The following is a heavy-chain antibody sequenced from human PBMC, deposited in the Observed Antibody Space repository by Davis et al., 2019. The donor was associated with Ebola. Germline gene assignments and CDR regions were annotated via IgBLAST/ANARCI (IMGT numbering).Heavy chain of an antibody. Sequence: PGGSLRLSCAASGFTFSSYAMEWVRQAPGKGLEWVAVISYDGSNKYYADSVKGRFTISRDNSKNTLYVQMNSLRTEDTAVYYCAKDLAYGSLTDLLYYYDGLDVWGKGTTVTVSS. V-gene: IGHV3-30-3*01. CDR2: ISYDGSNK. CDR1: GFTFSSYA. J-gene: IGHJ6*04. D-gene: IGHD6-13*01. CDR3: AKDLAYGSLTDLLYYYDGLDV.